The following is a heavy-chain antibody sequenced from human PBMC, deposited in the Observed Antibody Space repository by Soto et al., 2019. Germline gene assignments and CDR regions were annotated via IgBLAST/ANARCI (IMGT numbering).Heavy chain of an antibody. CDR3: ARGSLAYCGGDCYSGVRYWFDP. J-gene: IGHJ5*02. V-gene: IGHV4-34*01. Sequence: SATLSLTFAFYGGSFSGYYWSWIRQPPGKGLEWIGEINHSGSTNYNPSLKSRVTISVDTSKNQFSLKLSSVTAADTAVYYCARGSLAYCGGDCYSGVRYWFDPWGQGTLVTVSS. CDR1: GGSFSGYY. D-gene: IGHD2-21*02. CDR2: INHSGST.